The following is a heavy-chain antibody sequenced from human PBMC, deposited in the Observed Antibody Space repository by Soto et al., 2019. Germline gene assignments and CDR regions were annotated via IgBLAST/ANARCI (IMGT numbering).Heavy chain of an antibody. CDR1: GGSISSGGYY. CDR2: IYYSGST. Sequence: SETLSLTCTVSGGSISSGGYYWSWIRQHPGKGLEWIGYIYYSGSTYYNPSLKSRVTISVDTSNNQFSLKLGSVTAADTAVYFCAGVGGVDGYNYLNYWGQGTQVTVSS. D-gene: IGHD5-12*01. V-gene: IGHV4-31*03. CDR3: AGVGGVDGYNYLNY. J-gene: IGHJ4*02.